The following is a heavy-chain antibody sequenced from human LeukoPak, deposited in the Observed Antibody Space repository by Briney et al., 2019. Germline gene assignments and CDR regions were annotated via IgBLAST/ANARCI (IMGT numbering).Heavy chain of an antibody. CDR1: GYTLTELS. D-gene: IGHD5-18*01. Sequence: ASVKVSCKASGYTLTELSMHWVRQAPGKGLEWMGGFDPEDGETIYAQKFQGRVTMTEDTSTDTAYMELSSLRSEDTAVYYCATVDTAMVYYYYGMDVWGQGTTVTVSS. CDR3: ATVDTAMVYYYYGMDV. J-gene: IGHJ6*02. V-gene: IGHV1-24*01. CDR2: FDPEDGET.